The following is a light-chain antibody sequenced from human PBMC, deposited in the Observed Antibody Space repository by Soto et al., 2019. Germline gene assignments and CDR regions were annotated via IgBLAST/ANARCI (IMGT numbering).Light chain of an antibody. CDR1: QSVSSN. J-gene: IGKJ5*01. V-gene: IGKV3-15*01. CDR2: GAS. CDR3: QQYNTWPPT. Sequence: EIVMTQSPATLSVSPGERATLSCRASQSVSSNLAWYQQKPGQAPRLLVYGASTRATIIPARFSGSRSGKDFTLTISSLQSEDFAVYYCQQYNTWPPTFGQGTRLESK.